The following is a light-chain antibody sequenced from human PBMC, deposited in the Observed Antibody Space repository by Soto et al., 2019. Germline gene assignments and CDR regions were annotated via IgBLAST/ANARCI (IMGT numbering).Light chain of an antibody. J-gene: IGLJ2*01. CDR2: DVS. V-gene: IGLV2-14*01. CDR1: SSDVGGSNY. Sequence: QSALTQPASVSGSPGQSITISCTGTSSDVGGSNYVSWYQQLPGKAPKLMIYDVSDRPSGVSNRFSGSKSGNTASLTISGLQAEDEADYYCSSYTSSSTYVVLGGGTKLTVL. CDR3: SSYTSSSTYVV.